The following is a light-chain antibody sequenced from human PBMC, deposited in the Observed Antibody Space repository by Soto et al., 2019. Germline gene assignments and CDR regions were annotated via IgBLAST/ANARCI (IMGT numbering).Light chain of an antibody. V-gene: IGLV2-14*01. CDR3: SSYTTTNTYV. CDR1: RSDVGGYNY. Sequence: QSVLTQPASVSGSPGQSITISCTGTRSDVGGYNYVSWYQQHPGKAPKLMIYEVKNRSSGVSNRFSGSKSGNTASLTISGLQAEDEADYYCSSYTTTNTYVFGTGTKLTVL. J-gene: IGLJ1*01. CDR2: EVK.